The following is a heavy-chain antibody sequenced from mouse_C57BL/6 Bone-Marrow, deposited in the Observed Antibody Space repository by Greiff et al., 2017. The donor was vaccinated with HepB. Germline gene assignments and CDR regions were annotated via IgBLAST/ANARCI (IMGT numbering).Heavy chain of an antibody. D-gene: IGHD1-1*01. V-gene: IGHV5-6*02. CDR3: ARPYYYGSFSWFAY. J-gene: IGHJ3*01. CDR2: ISSGGSYT. CDR1: GFTFSSSG. Sequence: EVKLVESGGDLVKPGGSLKLSCAASGFTFSSSGMSWVRQTPDKRLEWVATISSGGSYTYYPDSVKGRFTISRDNAKNTLYLQMSSLKSEDTAMYYCARPYYYGSFSWFAYWGQGTLVTVSA.